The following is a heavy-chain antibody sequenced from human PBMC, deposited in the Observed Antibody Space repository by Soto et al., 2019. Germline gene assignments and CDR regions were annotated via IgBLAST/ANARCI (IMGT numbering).Heavy chain of an antibody. Sequence: QVQLVQSGAEVKKPGSSVKVSCQASGGTFRSYGISWVRRAPGQELEWMGGIIPSSGTPLHAQKFKGRVTITADESTSTAYMELTSLRSEDTAVYYCAREGSGLGYCSGGNCHWYFDIWGRCTLVTVSS. CDR1: GGTFRSYG. D-gene: IGHD2-15*01. CDR2: IIPSSGTP. J-gene: IGHJ2*01. CDR3: AREGSGLGYCSGGNCHWYFDI. V-gene: IGHV1-69*01.